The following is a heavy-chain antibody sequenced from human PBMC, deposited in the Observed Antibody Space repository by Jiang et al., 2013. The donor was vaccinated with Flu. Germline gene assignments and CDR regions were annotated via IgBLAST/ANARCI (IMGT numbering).Heavy chain of an antibody. D-gene: IGHD4-11*01. V-gene: IGHV4-59*08. CDR2: IYYSGST. CDR1: GGSISSYY. CDR3: ARMTTGPLLNHPVDY. J-gene: IGHJ4*02. Sequence: GLVKPSETLSLTCTVSGGSISSYYWSWIRQPPGKGLEWIGYIYYSGSTNYNPSLKSRVTISVDTSKNQFSLNLRSVTAADTAIYYCARMTTGPLLNHPVDYWGQGTLVAVSS.